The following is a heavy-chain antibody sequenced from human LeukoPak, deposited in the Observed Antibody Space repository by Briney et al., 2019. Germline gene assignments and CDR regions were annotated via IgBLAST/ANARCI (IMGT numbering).Heavy chain of an antibody. Sequence: VASVKVSCKASGYTFTSYDINWVRQATGQGLEWMGWMNPNSGNTGYAQKFQGRVTITRNTSISTAYMELSSLRSEDTAVYYCARNIFPRPHMDVWGKGTTVTVSS. CDR2: MNPNSGNT. J-gene: IGHJ6*03. D-gene: IGHD2-21*01. V-gene: IGHV1-8*03. CDR1: GYTFTSYD. CDR3: ARNIFPRPHMDV.